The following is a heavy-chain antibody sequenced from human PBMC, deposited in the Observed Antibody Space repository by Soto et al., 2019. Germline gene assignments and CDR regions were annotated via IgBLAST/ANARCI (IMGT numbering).Heavy chain of an antibody. CDR2: IHHSGTT. J-gene: IGHJ1*01. CDR3: ASGRGYKD. V-gene: IGHV4-31*03. Sequence: QVQLQESGPGLVKPSQTLSLTCTVSGDSVSSSSYYWSWIRQHPGKGLEWIGYIHHSGTTYYNPTLKSRITLSVDTSKNQFSLRLSSVTAADTAVYYCASGRGYKDWGQGTLVTVSS. D-gene: IGHD5-12*01. CDR1: GDSVSSSSYY.